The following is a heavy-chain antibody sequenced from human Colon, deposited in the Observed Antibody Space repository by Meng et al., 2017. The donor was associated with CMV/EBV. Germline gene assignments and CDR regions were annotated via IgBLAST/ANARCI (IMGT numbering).Heavy chain of an antibody. J-gene: IGHJ5*02. V-gene: IGHV3-48*03. CDR2: TSTRGSTT. Sequence: GESLKISCAVSGFTFSDFEMHWVRQAPGKGLEWVSYTSTRGSTTYYADSVKGRFTISRDNAKNSLYLQMNSLRVEDTAVYYCARGCTIGAPWGQGTLVTVSS. D-gene: IGHD2-8*01. CDR3: ARGCTIGAP. CDR1: GFTFSDFE.